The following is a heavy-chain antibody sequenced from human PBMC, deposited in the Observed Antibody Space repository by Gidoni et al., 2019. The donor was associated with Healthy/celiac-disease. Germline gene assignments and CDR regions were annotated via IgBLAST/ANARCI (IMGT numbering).Heavy chain of an antibody. CDR3: ARGPSDTAMVLSVYYYYYGMDV. V-gene: IGHV4-34*01. D-gene: IGHD5-18*01. CDR1: GGSFSGYY. J-gene: IGHJ6*02. Sequence: QVQLQQWGAGLLKPSETLSLTCAVYGGSFSGYYWSWIRQPPGKGLEWIGEINHSGSTNYNPSLKSRVTISVDTSKNQFSLKLSSVTAADTAVYYCARGPSDTAMVLSVYYYYYGMDVWGQGTTVTVSS. CDR2: INHSGST.